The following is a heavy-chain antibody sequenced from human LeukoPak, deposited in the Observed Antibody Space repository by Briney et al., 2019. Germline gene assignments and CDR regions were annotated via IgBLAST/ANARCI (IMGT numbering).Heavy chain of an antibody. Sequence: SETLSLTCTVSGGSISSYYWSWIRRPPGKGLEWIGYIYYSGSTNYNPSLKSRVTISVDTSKNQFSLKLSSVTAADTAVYYCARGSGRPPYYFDYWGQGTLVTVSS. CDR2: IYYSGST. CDR1: GGSISSYY. J-gene: IGHJ4*02. CDR3: ARGSGRPPYYFDY. D-gene: IGHD3-10*01. V-gene: IGHV4-59*01.